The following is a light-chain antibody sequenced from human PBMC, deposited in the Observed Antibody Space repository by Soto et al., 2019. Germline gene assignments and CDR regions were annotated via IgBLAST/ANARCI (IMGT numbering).Light chain of an antibody. CDR3: QHYNSWWI. J-gene: IGKJ2*01. CDR1: QSISSW. V-gene: IGKV1-5*03. Sequence: DIQMTQSPSTLSASVGDRVTITCRASQSISSWLAWYQQKPGKAPKLLIYKASSLESGVPSRFSGSGSGTEFPLPISRRHPDVFATYYCQHYNSWWIFGQGTKVEIK. CDR2: KAS.